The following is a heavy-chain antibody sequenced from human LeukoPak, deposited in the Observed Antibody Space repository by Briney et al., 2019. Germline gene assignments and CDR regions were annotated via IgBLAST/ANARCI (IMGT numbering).Heavy chain of an antibody. V-gene: IGHV4-59*08. Sequence: PSETLSLTCTVSGGSISSYYWSWIRQPPGKGLEWIGYIYYSGSTNYNPSLKSRVTISVDTSKNQFSLKLSSVTDADTAVYYCARQGGGFWYFDLWGRGTLVTVSS. J-gene: IGHJ2*01. CDR2: IYYSGST. CDR1: GGSISSYY. D-gene: IGHD6-25*01. CDR3: ARQGGGFWYFDL.